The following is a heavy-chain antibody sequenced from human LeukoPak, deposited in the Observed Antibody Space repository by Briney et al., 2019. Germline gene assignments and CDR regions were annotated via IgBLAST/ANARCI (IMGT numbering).Heavy chain of an antibody. CDR3: ARGGGSGWHPYYYYYMDV. J-gene: IGHJ6*03. Sequence: ASVKVSCKASGYTFTSYDINWVRQATGQGLEWMGWMNPNSGNTGYAQKFQGRVTMTRNTSISTAYMELSSLRSEDTAVYYCARGGGSGWHPYYYYYMDVWGKGTTVTVSS. D-gene: IGHD6-19*01. CDR2: MNPNSGNT. CDR1: GYTFTSYD. V-gene: IGHV1-8*01.